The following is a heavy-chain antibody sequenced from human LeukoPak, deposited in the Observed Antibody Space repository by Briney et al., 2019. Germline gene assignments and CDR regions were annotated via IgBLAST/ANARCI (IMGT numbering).Heavy chain of an antibody. CDR1: GGSISSYY. Sequence: SETLSLTCTVSGGSISSYYWSWIRQPPGKGLEWIGYIYYSGSTNYNPSLKSRVTISVDTSKNQFSLKLSSVTAADTAVYYCARVYNGDPIQQRGDAFDIWGQGTMVTVSS. D-gene: IGHD1-1*01. CDR2: IYYSGST. J-gene: IGHJ3*02. V-gene: IGHV4-59*01. CDR3: ARVYNGDPIQQRGDAFDI.